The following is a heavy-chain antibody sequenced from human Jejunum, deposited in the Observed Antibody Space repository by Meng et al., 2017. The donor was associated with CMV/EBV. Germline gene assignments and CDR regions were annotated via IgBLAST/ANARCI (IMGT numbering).Heavy chain of an antibody. Sequence: AISRDTVSSISATWNWIRQSPSRGLVCLGRTYCRSKWYNDYAVSVKSRITITPDTSKNQFSLQLNSVTPDDTAVYYCVRDGTWGHWGQGTRVTVSS. CDR1: RDTVSSISAT. V-gene: IGHV6-1*01. CDR3: VRDGTWGH. J-gene: IGHJ4*02. D-gene: IGHD3-16*01. CDR2: TYCRSKWYN.